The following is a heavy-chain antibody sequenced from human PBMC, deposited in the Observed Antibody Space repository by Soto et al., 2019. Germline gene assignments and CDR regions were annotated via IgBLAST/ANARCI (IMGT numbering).Heavy chain of an antibody. CDR3: ARESGGATATLDYYYFYMDV. Sequence: QVQLVQSGAEVRKPGASVTVSCRSSGDSFNDYYIHWVRQAPGQGFESMGWINPNGGVTKYAQKFQGWVSMTRDTSIRTVYMQLSRLRSDDTAVYYCARESGGATATLDYYYFYMDVWGTGTTVTVSS. CDR1: GDSFNDYY. D-gene: IGHD5-12*01. J-gene: IGHJ6*03. CDR2: INPNGGVT. V-gene: IGHV1-2*04.